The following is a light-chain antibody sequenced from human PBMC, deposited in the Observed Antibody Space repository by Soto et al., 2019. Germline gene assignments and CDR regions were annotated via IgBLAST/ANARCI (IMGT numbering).Light chain of an antibody. J-gene: IGKJ4*01. CDR1: QSVSSNY. CDR3: QQYNNWPLT. Sequence: DIVLTQSPGTLSLSPGERATLSCRASQSVSSNYLAWYQQRPGQAPRLLIYGAFNRATGIPARFSGSGSGTEFTLTISSLQSEDFAVYYCQQYNNWPLTFGGGTKVDIK. CDR2: GAF. V-gene: IGKV3D-15*01.